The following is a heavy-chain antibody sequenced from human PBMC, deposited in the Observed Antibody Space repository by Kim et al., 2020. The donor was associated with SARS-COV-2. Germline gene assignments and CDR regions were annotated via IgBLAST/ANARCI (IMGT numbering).Heavy chain of an antibody. J-gene: IGHJ6*02. Sequence: SETLSLTCTVSGGSISSSSYYWGWIRQPPGKGLEWIGSIYYSGSTYYNPSLKSRVTISVDTSKNQFSLKLSSVTAADTAVYYCARQGDSSYLVGYYYYYGMDVWGQGTTVTVSS. CDR2: IYYSGST. CDR3: ARQGDSSYLVGYYYYYGMDV. V-gene: IGHV4-39*01. CDR1: GGSISSSSYY. D-gene: IGHD2-15*01.